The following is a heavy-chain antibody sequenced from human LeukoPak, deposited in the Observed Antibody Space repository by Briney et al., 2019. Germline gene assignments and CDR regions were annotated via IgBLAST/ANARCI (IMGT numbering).Heavy chain of an antibody. D-gene: IGHD3-22*01. CDR2: ISSSGSTI. CDR1: GFTFSDYY. J-gene: IGHJ4*02. Sequence: PGGSLRLSCAASGFTFSDYYMSWIRQAPGKGLEWVSYISSSGSTIYYADSVKGRFTISRDNAKNSLYLQMNSLRAEDTAVYYCARTKERQQYYYDSSGYVNYWGQGTLVTVSS. V-gene: IGHV3-11*04. CDR3: ARTKERQQYYYDSSGYVNY.